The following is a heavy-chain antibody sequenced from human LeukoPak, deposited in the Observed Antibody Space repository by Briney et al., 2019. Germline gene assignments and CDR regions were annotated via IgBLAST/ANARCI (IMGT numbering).Heavy chain of an antibody. V-gene: IGHV4-4*07. D-gene: IGHD3-3*01. J-gene: IGHJ4*02. Sequence: SETLSLTCTVCGGSISSYYWSWIRQPAGKGLEGIGRIYTSGSTNYNPSLKSRVTMSVDTSKNQFSLKLSSVTAADTAVYYCARGPLEWLLYPYWGQGTLVTVSS. CDR2: IYTSGST. CDR3: ARGPLEWLLYPY. CDR1: GGSISSYY.